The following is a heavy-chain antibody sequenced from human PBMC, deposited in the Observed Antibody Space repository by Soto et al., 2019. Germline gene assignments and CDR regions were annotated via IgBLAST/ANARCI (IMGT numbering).Heavy chain of an antibody. V-gene: IGHV3-23*01. J-gene: IGHJ3*02. D-gene: IGHD2-21*02. CDR1: GFTFSSYA. Sequence: LRLSCAASGFTFSSYAMSWVRQAPGKGLEWVSAISGSGGSTYYADSVKGRFTISRDNSKNTLYLQMNSLRAEDTAVYYCAKELAYCGGDCYSVAFDIWGQGTMVTVSS. CDR2: ISGSGGST. CDR3: AKELAYCGGDCYSVAFDI.